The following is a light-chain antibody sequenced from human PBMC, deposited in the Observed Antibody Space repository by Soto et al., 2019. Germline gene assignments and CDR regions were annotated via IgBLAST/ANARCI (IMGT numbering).Light chain of an antibody. CDR2: DVS. CDR3: SSYTSSNTVV. CDR1: SGDVGGYDY. V-gene: IGLV2-14*01. J-gene: IGLJ2*01. Sequence: QSALTQPASVSGSPGQSITISCAGTSGDVGGYDYVSWYQQHPGKAPKLMIYDVSNRPSGVSNRFSGSKSGNTASLTISGLQAEDEADYYCSSYTSSNTVVFGGGNKVTDL.